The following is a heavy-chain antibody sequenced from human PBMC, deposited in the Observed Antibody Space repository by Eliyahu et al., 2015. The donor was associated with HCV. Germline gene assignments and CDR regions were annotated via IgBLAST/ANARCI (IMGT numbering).Heavy chain of an antibody. Sequence: EVQLVESGGGLVKPGGSLRLSCAASGFTFITYSMNWVRQAPGKGLEWVSSISSSSSYIYSADSVKGRFTIXRDNAKNSLYLQMNSLXAEDTAVYYCARGSMAAASLGNRFDPWGQGTLVTVSS. CDR3: ARGSMAAASLGNRFDP. D-gene: IGHD6-13*01. J-gene: IGHJ5*02. V-gene: IGHV3-21*01. CDR1: GFTFITYS. CDR2: ISSSSSYI.